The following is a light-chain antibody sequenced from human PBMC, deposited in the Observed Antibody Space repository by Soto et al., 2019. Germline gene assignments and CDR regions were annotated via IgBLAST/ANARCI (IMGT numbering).Light chain of an antibody. CDR3: LQYIVYPLI. Sequence: DIQMTQSPSTLSASVGDRVTITCRARQNINRWLAWYQQRPGKAPKLLIHKASTLEGGVPSRFSGSASGTEFTLTITSLQPEDFAAYFCLQYIVYPLIFGGGTKVEIK. J-gene: IGKJ4*01. V-gene: IGKV1-5*03. CDR1: QNINRW. CDR2: KAS.